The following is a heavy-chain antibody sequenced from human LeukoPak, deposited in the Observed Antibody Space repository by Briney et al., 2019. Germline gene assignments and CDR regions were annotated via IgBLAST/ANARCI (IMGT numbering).Heavy chain of an antibody. CDR3: ARVSLTYYDILTTEFDY. CDR1: GFPFSSYA. Sequence: GGSLRLSCAASGFPFSSYAMTWVRQAPGKGLEWVSYISSSGSTIYYADSVKGRFTISRDNAKNSLYPQMNSLRAEDTAVYYCARVSLTYYDILTTEFDYWGQGTLVTVSS. CDR2: ISSSGSTI. D-gene: IGHD3-9*01. V-gene: IGHV3-48*03. J-gene: IGHJ4*02.